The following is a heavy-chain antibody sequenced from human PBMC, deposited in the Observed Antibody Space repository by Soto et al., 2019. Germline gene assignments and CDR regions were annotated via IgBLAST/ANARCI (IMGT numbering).Heavy chain of an antibody. CDR2: IDEDGSA. D-gene: IGHD3-16*02. CDR3: ARDRRASNFLPRWFDP. V-gene: IGHV4-34*01. Sequence: QVQLQQWGAGLLKPSETLSLTCVVSGGSFSSYHWAWIRQTPVKGLEWIGEIDEDGSARYNPSLQGRVTLSVDTPKNHLSLSLTSVTAAATAVYYCARDRRASNFLPRWFDPWGQGTLVTVSS. CDR1: GGSFSSYH. J-gene: IGHJ5*02.